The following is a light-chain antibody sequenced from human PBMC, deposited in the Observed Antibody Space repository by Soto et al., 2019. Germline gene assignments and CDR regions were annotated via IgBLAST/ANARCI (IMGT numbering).Light chain of an antibody. CDR3: QQSYNTPLT. J-gene: IGKJ4*01. V-gene: IGKV1-39*01. Sequence: DIPMTQSPSSLSASVGDRVAITCRASHSISTYLNWYQQKPGKAPKLLIYAASSLQSGVPSRFSGSGSGTEFTLTISSLQPEDFATYYCQQSYNTPLTFGGGTKVEIK. CDR2: AAS. CDR1: HSISTY.